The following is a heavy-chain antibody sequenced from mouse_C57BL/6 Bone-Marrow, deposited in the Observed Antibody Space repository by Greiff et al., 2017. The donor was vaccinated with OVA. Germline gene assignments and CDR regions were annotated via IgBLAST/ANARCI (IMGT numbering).Heavy chain of an antibody. CDR1: GFSLTSYG. V-gene: IGHV2-5*01. Sequence: VKLVESGPGLVQPSQSLSITCTVSGFSLTSYGVHWVRQSPGKGLEWLGVIWRGGSTDYNAAFMSRLSITKDNSKSQVFFKMNSLQADDTAIYYCAKKGLYRGLVDYWGQGTSVTVSS. J-gene: IGHJ4*01. CDR3: AKKGLYRGLVDY. CDR2: IWRGGST. D-gene: IGHD2-12*01.